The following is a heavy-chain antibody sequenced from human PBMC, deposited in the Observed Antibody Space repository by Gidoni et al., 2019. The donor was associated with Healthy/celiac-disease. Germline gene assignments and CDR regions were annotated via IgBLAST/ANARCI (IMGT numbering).Heavy chain of an antibody. D-gene: IGHD3-10*01. V-gene: IGHV4-39*01. CDR1: GGSISSSSYY. CDR3: ATSITPETYGMDV. J-gene: IGHJ6*02. Sequence: QLQLQESGPGLVKPSETLSLTCTVSGGSISSSSYYWGWIRQPPGKGLEWIGSIYYSGSTYYNPSLKSRVTISVDTSKNQFSLKLSSVTAADTAVYYCATSITPETYGMDVWGQGTTVTVSS. CDR2: IYYSGST.